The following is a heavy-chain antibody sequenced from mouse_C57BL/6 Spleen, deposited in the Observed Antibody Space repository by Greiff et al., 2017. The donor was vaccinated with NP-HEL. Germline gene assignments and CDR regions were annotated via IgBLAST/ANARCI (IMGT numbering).Heavy chain of an antibody. V-gene: IGHV5-17*01. Sequence: EVMLVESGGGLVKPGGSLKLSCAASGFIFSDYGMHWVRQAPEKGLEWVAYISSGSSTIYYADTVKGRFTISRDNAKNTLFLQMTSLRSEDTAMYYCARHNLLLRYYAMDYWGQGTSVTVSS. CDR3: ARHNLLLRYYAMDY. CDR1: GFIFSDYG. J-gene: IGHJ4*01. D-gene: IGHD1-1*01. CDR2: ISSGSSTI.